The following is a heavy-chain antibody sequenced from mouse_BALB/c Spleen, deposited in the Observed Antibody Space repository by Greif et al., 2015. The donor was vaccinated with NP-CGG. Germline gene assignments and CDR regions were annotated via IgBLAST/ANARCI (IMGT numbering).Heavy chain of an antibody. CDR2: ISSGGST. Sequence: EVKLVESGGGLVKPGGSLKLSCAASGFTFSSYAMSWVRQTPEKRLEWVASISSGGSTYYPDSVKGRFTISRDNARNILYLQMSSLRSEDTAMYYCARAMITAMDYWGQGTSVTVSS. CDR1: GFTFSSYA. J-gene: IGHJ4*01. CDR3: ARAMITAMDY. D-gene: IGHD2-4*01. V-gene: IGHV5-6-5*01.